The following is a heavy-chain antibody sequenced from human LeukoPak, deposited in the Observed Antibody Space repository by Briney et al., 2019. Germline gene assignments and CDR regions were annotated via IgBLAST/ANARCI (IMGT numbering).Heavy chain of an antibody. CDR3: ARDRSWPSYSDY. V-gene: IGHV3-53*01. J-gene: IGHJ4*02. D-gene: IGHD6-13*01. CDR1: GFTVSSNY. CDR2: IYSGGST. Sequence: GGSLRLSCAASGFTVSSNYMSWVRQAPGKGLEWVSVIYSGGSTYYADSVKGRFTISRDNSKNTLYLQMNSLRAEDTAVYYCARDRSWPSYSDYWGQGTLVTVSS.